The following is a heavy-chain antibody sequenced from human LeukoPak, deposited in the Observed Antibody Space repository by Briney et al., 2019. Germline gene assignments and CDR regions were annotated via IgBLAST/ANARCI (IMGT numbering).Heavy chain of an antibody. CDR1: GGSVSDNH. V-gene: IGHV4-4*07. D-gene: IGHD2-2*02. CDR2: IHSSGST. CDR3: AREARRYCTSTTCYMDFFFDY. J-gene: IGHJ4*02. Sequence: SETLSLTCDVSGGSVSDNHWSWIRLAAGKGLEWIGRIHSSGSTSYNPSLKSRVTLSIDTSKNEFALTLSSMPAADTAVYYCAREARRYCTSTTCYMDFFFDYWGQGTLVTVSS.